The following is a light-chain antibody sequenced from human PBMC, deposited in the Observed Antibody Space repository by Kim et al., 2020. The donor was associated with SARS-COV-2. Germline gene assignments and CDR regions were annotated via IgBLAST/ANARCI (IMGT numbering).Light chain of an antibody. Sequence: ASVGDRVTITCQASEDISSCLAWYQQKSGKAPKLLIYDASDLEGGVPSRFSGSGSGTHFTLTISSLQPEDIATYYCQQYDSHPITFGQGTRLEIK. CDR2: DAS. V-gene: IGKV1-33*01. CDR3: QQYDSHPIT. CDR1: EDISSC. J-gene: IGKJ5*01.